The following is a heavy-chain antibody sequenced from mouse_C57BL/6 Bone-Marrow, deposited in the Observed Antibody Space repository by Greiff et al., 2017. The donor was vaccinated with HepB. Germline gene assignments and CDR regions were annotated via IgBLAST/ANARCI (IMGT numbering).Heavy chain of an antibody. CDR1: GYTFTSYW. D-gene: IGHD1-1*01. V-gene: IGHV1-55*01. Sequence: QVQLKQPGAELVKPGASVKMSCKASGYTFTSYWITWVEQRPGQGLEWIGDIYPGSGSTNYNEKFKSKATLTVDTSSSTAYMQLSSLTSEDSAVYYCARDGDYYGSSYGFAYWGQGTLVTVSA. CDR2: IYPGSGST. CDR3: ARDGDYYGSSYGFAY. J-gene: IGHJ3*01.